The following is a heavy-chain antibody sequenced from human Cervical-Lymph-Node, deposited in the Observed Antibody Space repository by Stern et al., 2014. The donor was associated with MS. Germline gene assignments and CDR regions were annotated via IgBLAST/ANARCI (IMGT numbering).Heavy chain of an antibody. CDR3: ARREVFFYYGMDV. J-gene: IGHJ6*02. CDR2: IAHSGYT. D-gene: IGHD1-26*01. V-gene: IGHV4-4*02. Sequence: QVQLQESGPGLVRPSGTLVLTCAVSGGSISTSNWWSWVRQSPGKGLEGIGEIAHSGYTTPNPSLKSRVTMSVDKSKNQFSLRLTSVTAADTGVYYCARREVFFYYGMDVWGQGTSVTVSS. CDR1: GGSISTSNW.